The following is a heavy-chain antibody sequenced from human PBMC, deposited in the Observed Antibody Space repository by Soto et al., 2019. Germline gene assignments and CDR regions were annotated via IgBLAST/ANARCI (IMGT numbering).Heavy chain of an antibody. CDR2: ISGSGGST. Sequence: GGSLRLSXAASGFTFSSYAMSWVRQAPGKGLEWVSAISGSGGSTYYADSVKGRFTISRDNSKNTLYLQMNSLRAEDTAVYYCAKDDEDTAMVAFGGFDYWGQGTLVTVSS. D-gene: IGHD5-18*01. CDR1: GFTFSSYA. V-gene: IGHV3-23*01. CDR3: AKDDEDTAMVAFGGFDY. J-gene: IGHJ4*02.